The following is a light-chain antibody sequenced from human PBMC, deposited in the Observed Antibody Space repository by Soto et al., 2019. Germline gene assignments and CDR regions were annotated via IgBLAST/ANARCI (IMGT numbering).Light chain of an antibody. J-gene: IGKJ1*01. CDR1: ETISTW. Sequence: DTQMTQSPSTLSASVGDRVTITCRSSETISTWLAWYQQKPGQAPKLLIYSSSFLESGVPSRFSGSGSGTEFTLTISSMQPDDFATYYCLPYNAYSWTFGQGTKVQIK. V-gene: IGKV1-5*01. CDR3: LPYNAYSWT. CDR2: SSS.